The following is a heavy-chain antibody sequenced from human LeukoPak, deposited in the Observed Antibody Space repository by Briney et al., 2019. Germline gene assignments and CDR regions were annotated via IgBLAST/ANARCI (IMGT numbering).Heavy chain of an antibody. D-gene: IGHD2-2*01. J-gene: IGHJ4*02. CDR3: AKDLGVRSARCDAVPLADQCGGYVPGL. CDR2: ISYDGSDK. V-gene: IGHV3-30*04. CDR1: GFTFSSYA. Sequence: GGSLRLSCAASGFTFSSYAMHWVRQAPGKGLEWVAVISYDGSDKYYADSVKGRFTISRDNSKNTLSLQMNNPRAEDTAVYYCAKDLGVRSARCDAVPLADQCGGYVPGLWGQGTPVTVSS.